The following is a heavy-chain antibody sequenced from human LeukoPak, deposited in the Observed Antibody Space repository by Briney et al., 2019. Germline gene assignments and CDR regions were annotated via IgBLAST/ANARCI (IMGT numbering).Heavy chain of an antibody. J-gene: IGHJ1*01. CDR3: ATGSWDAACGDPIEYFHH. CDR1: GGSISSSSYY. V-gene: IGHV4-61*01. CDR2: IYYSGST. D-gene: IGHD1-26*01. Sequence: KSAETLSLTCTVSGGSISSSSYYWRWIRQPPGKGLKWIGHIYYSGSTNYNPCLKSRVTISLDTSKKQFSLKLSSVTAADTAVYYCATGSWDAACGDPIEYFHHWGQGTLVTVSS.